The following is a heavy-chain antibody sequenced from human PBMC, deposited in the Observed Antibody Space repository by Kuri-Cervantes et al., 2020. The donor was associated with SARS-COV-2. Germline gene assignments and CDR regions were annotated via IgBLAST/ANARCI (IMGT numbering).Heavy chain of an antibody. V-gene: IGHV4-34*01. J-gene: IGHJ5*02. CDR2: INHTGSA. D-gene: IGHD3-3*01. Sequence: GSLRLSCGVYGGSFSDYYWNWIRQPPMKGLEWIGEINHTGSATYNPSLKSRVTISVDTSKNLFSLKLTSVTAADTAVYFCARGVVTIYGFLVLLPAPGWLDPWGQGTLVTVSS. CDR3: ARGVVTIYGFLVLLPAPGWLDP. CDR1: GGSFSDYY.